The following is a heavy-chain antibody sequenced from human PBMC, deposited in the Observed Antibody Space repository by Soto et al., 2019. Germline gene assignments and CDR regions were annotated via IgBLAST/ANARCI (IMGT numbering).Heavy chain of an antibody. CDR2: MSQGGTT. Sequence: PSETLSLTCTVSGVSIANFFWSWIRQPPGKGLEWIGYMSQGGTTTYNPSLKGRATISVDTSKNQLSLKLTSVTAADTAMYYCARDRGGITVAANPLGEWFDPWGPGTLVTVFS. J-gene: IGHJ5*02. CDR3: ARDRGGITVAANPLGEWFDP. CDR1: GVSIANFF. D-gene: IGHD6-19*01. V-gene: IGHV4-59*08.